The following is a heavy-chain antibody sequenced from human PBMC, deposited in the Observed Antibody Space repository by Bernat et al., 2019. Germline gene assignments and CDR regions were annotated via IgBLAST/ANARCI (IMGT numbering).Heavy chain of an antibody. V-gene: IGHV3-74*01. CDR2: INIDGSIT. CDR3: TRSLATAV. Sequence: EVQLVESGGDLVQPGGSLRLSCAASGFTFSNHWMHWVRQAPGKGLVWVSHINIDGSITSYADSVKGRFTNSRDNAKNTLYLQMNSLRAEDTAVYYCTRSLATAVWGQGTLVTVAS. J-gene: IGHJ4*02. D-gene: IGHD6-13*01. CDR1: GFTFSNHW.